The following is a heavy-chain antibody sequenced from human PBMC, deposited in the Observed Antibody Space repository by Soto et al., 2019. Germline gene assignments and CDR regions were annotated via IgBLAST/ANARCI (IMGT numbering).Heavy chain of an antibody. Sequence: GESLKISCKGSGYSFTSYWIGWVRQMPGKGLEWIGIIYPGDSDTRYSPSFQGQVTISADKSNSTAYLQWSSLKASDTAMYYCASFYYYDSSGYYFDYWGQGTLVTVSS. D-gene: IGHD3-22*01. J-gene: IGHJ4*02. CDR3: ASFYYYDSSGYYFDY. CDR1: GYSFTSYW. V-gene: IGHV5-51*01. CDR2: IYPGDSDT.